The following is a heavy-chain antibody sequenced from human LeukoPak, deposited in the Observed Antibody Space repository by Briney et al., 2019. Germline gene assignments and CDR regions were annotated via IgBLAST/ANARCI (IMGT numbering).Heavy chain of an antibody. J-gene: IGHJ4*02. Sequence: GGSLRLSCAASEFTFSNYAMSWVRQAPGKGLEWVSSLTSGGSSYYADSVKGRFTISRDNSRNTLYLQMNSLRAEDTAVYYCAKGLGSGSYYNVFDYWVQGTLVTVSS. CDR2: LTSGGSS. D-gene: IGHD3-10*01. CDR3: AKGLGSGSYYNVFDY. V-gene: IGHV3-23*01. CDR1: EFTFSNYA.